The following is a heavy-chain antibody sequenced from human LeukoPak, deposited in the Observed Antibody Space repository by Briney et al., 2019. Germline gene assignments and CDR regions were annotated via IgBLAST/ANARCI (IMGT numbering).Heavy chain of an antibody. Sequence: GALRLSCAASGLTFSTNDMSWVRQAPGKGLEWVSVITVIGGSTYNADSVKGRFTSSRDNSKNTLYLEMNSLRAEDTAVYYCAKGGWLEYWGQGTLVTVSS. CDR3: AKGGWLEY. CDR2: ITVIGGST. J-gene: IGHJ4*02. D-gene: IGHD6-19*01. V-gene: IGHV3-23*01. CDR1: GLTFSTND.